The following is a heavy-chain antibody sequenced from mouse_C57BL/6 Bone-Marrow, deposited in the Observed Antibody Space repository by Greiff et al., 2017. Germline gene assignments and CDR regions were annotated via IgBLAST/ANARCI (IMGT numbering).Heavy chain of an antibody. CDR2: IYIGNGYT. V-gene: IGHV1-58*01. CDR1: GYTFTSYG. D-gene: IGHD1-1*01. Sequence: EVKLVESGAELVRPGSSVKMSCKTSGYTFTSYGINWVKPRPGQGLEWIGYIYIGNGYTEYNEKFKGKATLTSDTSSSTAYMQLSSLTSEDSAIXVCALYYYGSSFDYWGQGTTLTVSS. J-gene: IGHJ2*01. CDR3: ALYYYGSSFDY.